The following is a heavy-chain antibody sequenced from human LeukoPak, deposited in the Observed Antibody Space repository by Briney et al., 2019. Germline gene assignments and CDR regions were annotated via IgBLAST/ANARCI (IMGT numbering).Heavy chain of an antibody. CDR1: GGSISSSNW. V-gene: IGHV4-4*02. J-gene: IGHJ4*02. Sequence: PSETLSLTCSVSGGSISSSNWWSWIRQPPGKGLEWIGEIYHSGSTNYNPSLKSRVTISIDKSKTQFSLKLSSVSAADTAVYYCARVGSSGYYYNLDYCGQGTLVTVSS. CDR2: IYHSGST. CDR3: ARVGSSGYYYNLDY. D-gene: IGHD3-22*01.